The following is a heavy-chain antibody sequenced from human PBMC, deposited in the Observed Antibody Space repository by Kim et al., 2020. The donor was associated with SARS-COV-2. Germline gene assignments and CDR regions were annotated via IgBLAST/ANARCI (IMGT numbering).Heavy chain of an antibody. V-gene: IGHV3-23*01. CDR3: AKVGAYCGGDCYQHRITAQCFQH. CDR1: GFTFSSYA. CDR2: ISGSGGST. D-gene: IGHD2-21*02. Sequence: GGSLRLSCAASGFTFSSYAMSWVRQAPGKGLEWVSAISGSGGSTYYADSVKGRFTISRDNSKNTLYLQMNSLRAEDTAVYYCAKVGAYCGGDCYQHRITAQCFQHWGQGTLVTVSS. J-gene: IGHJ1*01.